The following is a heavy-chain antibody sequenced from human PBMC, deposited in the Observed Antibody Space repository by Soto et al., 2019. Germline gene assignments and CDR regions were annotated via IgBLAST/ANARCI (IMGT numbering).Heavy chain of an antibody. Sequence: QVQLVQSGAEVRKPGSSVKVSCKASGGTFSRHAISWVRQAPGQGLEWMGGIIPIFGTANHAQKFQGRVTIIADESTSTVYMELSSLRSEDTAVYYCARDRYYDYVWGSYRSHDAFDIWGQGTMVTVSS. J-gene: IGHJ3*02. CDR2: IIPIFGTA. V-gene: IGHV1-69*01. D-gene: IGHD3-16*02. CDR1: GGTFSRHA. CDR3: ARDRYYDYVWGSYRSHDAFDI.